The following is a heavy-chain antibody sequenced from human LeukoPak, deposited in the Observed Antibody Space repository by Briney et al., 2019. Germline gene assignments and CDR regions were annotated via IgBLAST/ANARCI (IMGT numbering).Heavy chain of an antibody. J-gene: IGHJ5*02. D-gene: IGHD6-6*01. CDR3: AGEQLGVFWFDP. Sequence: PSENLSLTGTVSGGSISSYYWSWIRQPPGKGLEWIGYIYYSGSTNYNPSLKSRVTISVDTSKNQFSLKLSSVTAADTAVYYCAGEQLGVFWFDPWGQGTLVTVSS. V-gene: IGHV4-59*01. CDR2: IYYSGST. CDR1: GGSISSYY.